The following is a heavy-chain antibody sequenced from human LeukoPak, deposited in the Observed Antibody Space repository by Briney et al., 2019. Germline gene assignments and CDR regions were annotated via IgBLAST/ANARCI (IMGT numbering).Heavy chain of an antibody. CDR3: ASAFLTGYYRNWFDP. V-gene: IGHV3-23*01. D-gene: IGHD3-9*01. Sequence: GGSLRLSCAASGFTFSSYAMSWVRQAPGKGLEWVSTISGNGVDTYSADSVKGRFTISRGNSKNTLYLQMNSLRVGDTAVYYCASAFLTGYYRNWFDPWGQGTLVTVSS. CDR2: ISGNGVDT. CDR1: GFTFSSYA. J-gene: IGHJ5*02.